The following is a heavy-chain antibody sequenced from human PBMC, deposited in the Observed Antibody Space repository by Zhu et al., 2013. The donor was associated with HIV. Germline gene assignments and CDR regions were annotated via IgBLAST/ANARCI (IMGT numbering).Heavy chain of an antibody. CDR1: GYTFTNYN. D-gene: IGHD6-19*01. J-gene: IGHJ4*02. CDR2: MNPNSGNT. V-gene: IGHV1-8*03. CDR3: ARELGGTGWYVG. Sequence: QSGTDMKRPGASVKVSCKASGYTFTNYNINWVRQATGQGLEWMGWMNPNSGNTGYAQKFQGRVTITRNTSMRTVYMELSRLRSEDTAVYFCARELGGTGWYVGWGQGALVTVSS.